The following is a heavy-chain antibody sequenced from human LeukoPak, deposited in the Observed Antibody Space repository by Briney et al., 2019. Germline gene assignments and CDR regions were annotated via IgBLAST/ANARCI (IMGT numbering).Heavy chain of an antibody. D-gene: IGHD3-3*01. Sequence: SETLSLTCTVSGGSVSSYYWSWIRQTPGKGLEWIGDIYYSGSTKYNPSLKSRVTISVDTSKNQFSLQLSSVPAADTAVYYCARSPTTYYDFWSGYYTGSHDAFDIWGKGTMVTVSS. J-gene: IGHJ3*02. CDR3: ARSPTTYYDFWSGYYTGSHDAFDI. CDR1: GGSVSSYY. CDR2: IYYSGST. V-gene: IGHV4-59*02.